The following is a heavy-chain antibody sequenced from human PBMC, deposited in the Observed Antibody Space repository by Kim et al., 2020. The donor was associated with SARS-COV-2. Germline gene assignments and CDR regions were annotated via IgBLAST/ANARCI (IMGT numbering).Heavy chain of an antibody. Sequence: DSVKGRFTISRDNAKNSLYLQMNSLRAEDTAVYYCARTAYDYGDYAYFDYWGQGTLVTVSS. D-gene: IGHD4-17*01. CDR3: ARTAYDYGDYAYFDY. V-gene: IGHV3-11*03. J-gene: IGHJ4*02.